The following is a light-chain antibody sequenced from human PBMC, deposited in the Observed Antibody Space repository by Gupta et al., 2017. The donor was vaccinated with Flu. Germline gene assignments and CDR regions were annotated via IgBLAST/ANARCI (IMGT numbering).Light chain of an antibody. CDR1: ESVSSDY. Sequence: EIFLTQSPGTLSLSPGERATLSCRASESVSSDYLAWYQQKPGQAPRLLIYGASSRATGIPDRFSGSGSGTGFTLTISRPEPEDFAVYYCQQDGSSPPITFGQGTKLEIK. CDR3: QQDGSSPPIT. V-gene: IGKV3-20*01. CDR2: GAS. J-gene: IGKJ2*01.